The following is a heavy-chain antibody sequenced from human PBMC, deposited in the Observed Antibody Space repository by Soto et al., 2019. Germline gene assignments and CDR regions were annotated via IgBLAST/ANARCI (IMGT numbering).Heavy chain of an antibody. CDR2: ISAYNGNT. CDR3: ARARPYCSSTSCTLYYFDY. J-gene: IGHJ4*02. D-gene: IGHD2-2*01. V-gene: IGHV1-18*01. CDR1: GYTFTSYG. Sequence: QVQLVQSGAEVKKPGASVKVSCKASGYTFTSYGISWVRQAPGQGLEWMGWISAYNGNTNYAQKLQGRVTMTTDTSTSTAYMELRSLRSDDTAVHYCARARPYCSSTSCTLYYFDYWGQGTLVTVSS.